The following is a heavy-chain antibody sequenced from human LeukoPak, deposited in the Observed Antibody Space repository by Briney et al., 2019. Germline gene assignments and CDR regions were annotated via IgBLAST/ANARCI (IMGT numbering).Heavy chain of an antibody. CDR1: GFTFDDYG. J-gene: IGHJ6*02. V-gene: IGHV3-20*04. Sequence: GGSLRLSCAASGFTFDDYGMSWVRQAPGKGLEWVSGINWNGGSTGYADSVKGRFTISRDNAKNSLFLQMNSLRAGDTALYYCAREGYCSSTRCYEAGLDVWGQGTTVTVSS. D-gene: IGHD2-2*01. CDR3: AREGYCSSTRCYEAGLDV. CDR2: INWNGGST.